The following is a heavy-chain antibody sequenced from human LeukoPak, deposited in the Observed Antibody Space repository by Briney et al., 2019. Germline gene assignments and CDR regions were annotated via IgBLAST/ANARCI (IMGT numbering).Heavy chain of an antibody. Sequence: PGRSLRLSCAASGFTFDDYAMHWVRHAPGKGLEWVSGISWNSGSIGYADSVKGRFTISRDNSKNTLYLQMNSLRAEDTAVYYCAKDRGVAAASYLGIFDYWGQGTLVTVSS. D-gene: IGHD6-13*01. CDR1: GFTFDDYA. CDR2: ISWNSGSI. J-gene: IGHJ4*02. V-gene: IGHV3-9*01. CDR3: AKDRGVAAASYLGIFDY.